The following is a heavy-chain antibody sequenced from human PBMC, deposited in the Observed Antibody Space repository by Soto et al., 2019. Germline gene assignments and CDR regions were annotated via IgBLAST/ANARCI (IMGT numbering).Heavy chain of an antibody. Sequence: PVGSLRLSCAASGFTFSSYAMHWVRQAPGKGLEWVAVISYDGSNKYYADSVKGRFTISRDNSKNTLYLQMNSLRAEDTAVYYCARDQEYCSGGSCYSPSIYYYYGMDVWGQGATVTVSS. CDR3: ARDQEYCSGGSCYSPSIYYYYGMDV. CDR2: ISYDGSNK. V-gene: IGHV3-30-3*01. J-gene: IGHJ6*02. CDR1: GFTFSSYA. D-gene: IGHD2-15*01.